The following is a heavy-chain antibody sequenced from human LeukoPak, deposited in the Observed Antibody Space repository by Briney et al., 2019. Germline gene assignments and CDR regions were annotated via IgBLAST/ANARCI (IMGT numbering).Heavy chain of an antibody. J-gene: IGHJ6*02. V-gene: IGHV3-43*02. CDR2: ISGDGGST. CDR3: AKGIYYYYTMDV. Sequence: GGSLRLSCAASGFTFDDYAMHGVRQAPGKGLEWVSLISGDGGSTYYTDSVKGRFTISRDNSKNSLYLQMNSLRTEDTALYYCAKGIYYYYTMDVWGQGTTVTVSS. CDR1: GFTFDDYA.